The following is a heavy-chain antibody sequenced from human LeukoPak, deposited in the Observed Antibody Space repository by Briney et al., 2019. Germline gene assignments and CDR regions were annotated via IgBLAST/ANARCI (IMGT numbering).Heavy chain of an antibody. J-gene: IGHJ4*02. CDR2: FDPEDGET. CDR1: GYTLTELS. Sequence: VASVKVSCKVSGYTLTELSMHWVRQAPGKGLEWMGGFDPEDGETIYAQKFQGRVTMTEDTSIDTAYMELSSLRSEDTAVYYCATLRWGTTGTSVFDYWGQGTLVTVSS. V-gene: IGHV1-24*01. CDR3: ATLRWGTTGTSVFDY. D-gene: IGHD1-1*01.